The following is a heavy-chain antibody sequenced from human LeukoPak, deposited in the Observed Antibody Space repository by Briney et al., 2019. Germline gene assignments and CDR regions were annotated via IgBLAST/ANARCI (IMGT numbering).Heavy chain of an antibody. CDR2: IYTSGST. D-gene: IGHD3-22*01. CDR1: GGSISSGSYY. Sequence: PSETLSLTCTVSGGSISSGSYYWSWIRQPAGKGLEWIGRIYTSGSTNYNPSLKSRVTISVDTSKNQFSLKLSSVTAADTAVYYCARVKHDSSGYHTYYYYMDVWGKGTTVTVSS. V-gene: IGHV4-61*02. J-gene: IGHJ6*03. CDR3: ARVKHDSSGYHTYYYYMDV.